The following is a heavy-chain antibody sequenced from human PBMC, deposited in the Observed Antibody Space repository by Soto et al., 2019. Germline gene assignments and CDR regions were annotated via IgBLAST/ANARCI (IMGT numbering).Heavy chain of an antibody. CDR2: IYYSGGT. CDR1: GGSISSGGFC. V-gene: IGHV4-31*03. Sequence: TLSLTCTVSGGSISSGGFCWSWIRQHPERGLEWIGDIYYSGGTYYNASLMSRISISMDTSKDQFSLKLNSVTAADTAVYFCAGGGPKPKNSFDSWGQGTLVTVSS. J-gene: IGHJ4*02. CDR3: AGGGPKPKNSFDS.